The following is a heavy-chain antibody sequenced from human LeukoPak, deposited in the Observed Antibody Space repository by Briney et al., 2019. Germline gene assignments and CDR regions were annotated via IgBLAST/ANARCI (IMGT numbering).Heavy chain of an antibody. CDR1: GGSISSSSYY. D-gene: IGHD3-10*01. J-gene: IGHJ3*02. CDR2: IYYSGST. V-gene: IGHV4-39*01. Sequence: PSETLSLTCTVFGGSISSSSYYWGWIRQPPGKGLEWIGSIYYSGSTYYNPSLKSRVTISVDTSKNQFSLKLSPVTAADTAVYYCASPFSGAFDIWGQGTMVTVSS. CDR3: ASPFSGAFDI.